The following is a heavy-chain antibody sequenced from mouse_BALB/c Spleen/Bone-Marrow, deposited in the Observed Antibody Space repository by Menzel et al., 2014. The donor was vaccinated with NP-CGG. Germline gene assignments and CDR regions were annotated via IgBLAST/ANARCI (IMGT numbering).Heavy chain of an antibody. V-gene: IGHV1-4*01. CDR3: AREGLRAWFVY. CDR1: GYTFTSYT. D-gene: IGHD2-4*01. Sequence: QVQLQQSGAELARPGASVKMSCKASGYTFTSYTMHWVKQRPGQGLEWIGYINPSSDYTNYNQKFKDKATLTADKSSSTAYMQLSSLTSEDSAVYYCAREGLRAWFVYWGQETLVTVSA. CDR2: INPSSDYT. J-gene: IGHJ3*01.